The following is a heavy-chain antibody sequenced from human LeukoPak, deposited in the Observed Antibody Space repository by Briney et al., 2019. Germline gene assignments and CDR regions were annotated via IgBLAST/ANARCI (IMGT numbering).Heavy chain of an antibody. CDR3: PRESAAAAGTVYYYYYMDV. V-gene: IGHV3-74*01. J-gene: IGHJ6*03. CDR1: GFTFSSYW. D-gene: IGHD6-13*01. CDR2: INSDGSST. Sequence: GGSLRLSCAASGFTFSSYWMHWVRQAPGKGLVWVSRINSDGSSTSYADSVKGRFTISRDNAKNTLYLQMNSLRAEDTAVYYCPRESAAAAGTVYYYYYMDVWGKGTTVTVSS.